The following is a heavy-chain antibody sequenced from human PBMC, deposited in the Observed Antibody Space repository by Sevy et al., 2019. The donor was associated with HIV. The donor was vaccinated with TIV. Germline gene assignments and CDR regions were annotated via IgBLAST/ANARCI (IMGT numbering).Heavy chain of an antibody. CDR2: IIPIFGTA. V-gene: IGHV1-69*13. Sequence: ASVKVSCKASGGTFSSYAISWVRQAPGQGLEWMGRIIPIFGTANYAQKFQGRVTITADESTSTAYMELSSLRSEDTAVYYCASNCGGDCYMMWAFDIWGQGTMVTVSS. D-gene: IGHD2-21*02. J-gene: IGHJ3*02. CDR1: GGTFSSYA. CDR3: ASNCGGDCYMMWAFDI.